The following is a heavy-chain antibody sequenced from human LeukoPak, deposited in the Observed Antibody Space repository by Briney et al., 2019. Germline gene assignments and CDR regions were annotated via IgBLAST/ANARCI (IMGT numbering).Heavy chain of an antibody. J-gene: IGHJ4*02. V-gene: IGHV3-53*04. CDR3: ARVKLLSLDY. CDR2: IYSGGST. CDR1: GFTVSSNY. Sequence: GGSLRLSCAASGFTVSSNYMSWVRQAPGKGLEWASVIYSGGSTYYADSVKGRFTISRHNSKNTLYLQMNSLRAEDTAVYYCARVKLLSLDYWGQGTLVTVSS. D-gene: IGHD2-15*01.